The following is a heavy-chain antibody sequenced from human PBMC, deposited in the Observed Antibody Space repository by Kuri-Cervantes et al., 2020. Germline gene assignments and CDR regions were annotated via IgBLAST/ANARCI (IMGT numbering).Heavy chain of an antibody. V-gene: IGHV3-48*01. Sequence: ETLSLTCAASGFSFSSYSMNWVRQAPGKGLEWVSYISSSSSTIYYADSVKGRFTISRDNAKNSLYLQMNSLRAEDTALYYCARRSGGSCYSGMYCALDIWGQGTMVTVSS. D-gene: IGHD2-15*01. CDR3: ARRSGGSCYSGMYCALDI. CDR1: GFSFSSYS. CDR2: ISSSSSTI. J-gene: IGHJ3*02.